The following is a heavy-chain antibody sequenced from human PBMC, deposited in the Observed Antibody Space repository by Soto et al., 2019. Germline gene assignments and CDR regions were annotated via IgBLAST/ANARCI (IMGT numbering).Heavy chain of an antibody. Sequence: PSQTLSLTCAISGDSVSSNSVALDWIRQSPSRGLEWLGRTYYRSKWYNDYAVSVKSRITINPDTSKNQFSLQLNSVTPEDTAVYYCARERGIAAAGDFDYWGQGTLVTVSS. CDR2: TYYRSKWYN. CDR1: GDSVSSNSVA. CDR3: ARERGIAAAGDFDY. D-gene: IGHD6-13*01. J-gene: IGHJ4*02. V-gene: IGHV6-1*01.